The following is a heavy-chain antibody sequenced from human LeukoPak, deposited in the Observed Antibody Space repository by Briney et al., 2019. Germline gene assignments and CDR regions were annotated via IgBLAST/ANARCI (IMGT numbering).Heavy chain of an antibody. V-gene: IGHV1-18*01. Sequence: ASVKVSCKASGYTFTKYGITWVRQAPGQGLEWMGWISTYNGNTNYAQKLQGRATMTTDTSTSTAYMELRSLRSDDTAVYYCARWAVGENWFDPWGQGTLVTVSS. CDR3: ARWAVGENWFDP. CDR2: ISTYNGNT. CDR1: GYTFTKYG. D-gene: IGHD3-16*01. J-gene: IGHJ5*02.